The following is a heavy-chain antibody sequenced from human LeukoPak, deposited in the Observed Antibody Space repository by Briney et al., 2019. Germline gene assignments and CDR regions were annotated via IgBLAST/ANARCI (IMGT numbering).Heavy chain of an antibody. CDR2: ISAYNGNT. V-gene: IGHV1-18*01. CDR1: GYTFPSND. CDR3: ARVGVSCSGGSCYSDHFDY. D-gene: IGHD2-15*01. J-gene: IGHJ4*02. Sequence: ASVKVSCKASGYTFPSNDLSWVRQAPGQGLEWMGWISAYNGNTNYAQKLQGRVTMTTDTSTSTAYMELRNLRSEDTAVYYCARVGVSCSGGSCYSDHFDYWGQGTLVTVSS.